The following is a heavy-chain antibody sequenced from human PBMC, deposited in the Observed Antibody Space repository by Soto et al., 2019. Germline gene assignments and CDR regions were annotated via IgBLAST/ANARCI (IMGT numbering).Heavy chain of an antibody. CDR1: GYTFTSQN. CDR2: INPSIGTT. CDR3: ISTLGARFDY. J-gene: IGHJ4*02. Sequence: QVQLVQSGAEVKKPGASVKVSCKASGYTFTSQNMHWVRQAPEQGLEWMGVINPSIGTTTYAQKFQGRVTMTSDTSTSSVYMEVSSLRSEDTAVYYCISTLGARFDYWGQGTLVTVSS. D-gene: IGHD1-26*01. V-gene: IGHV1-46*03.